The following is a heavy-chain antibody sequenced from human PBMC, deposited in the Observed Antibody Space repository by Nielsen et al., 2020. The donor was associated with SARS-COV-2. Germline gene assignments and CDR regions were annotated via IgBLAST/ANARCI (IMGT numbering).Heavy chain of an antibody. CDR2: IAYDGSKQ. V-gene: IGHV3-33*08. J-gene: IGHJ5*02. CDR3: ARDMDTSGWFSWFDP. Sequence: GESLKISCAASGFTFSNAWMSWVRQAPGRGLEWVAIIAYDGSKQSSADSMKGRFTVSRDNSKNMLYLQIDSLRVEDTAVYYCARDMDTSGWFSWFDPWGQGTLVTVSS. CDR1: GFTFSNAW. D-gene: IGHD6-19*01.